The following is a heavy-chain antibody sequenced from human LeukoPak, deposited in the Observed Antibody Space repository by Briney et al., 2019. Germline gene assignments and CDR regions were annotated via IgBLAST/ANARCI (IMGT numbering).Heavy chain of an antibody. Sequence: SETLSLTCTVSGGSISSGSYYWAWLRQPPGKGLEWIGSIFDSGSIYYTGDTYYNPSIKCRVTISVDTSKHQFSLKLSVVTAADTAVYYCAGQMTTVTYYFDYWGQGSLVTVSS. D-gene: IGHD4-11*01. CDR1: GGSISSGSYY. CDR2: IFDSGSIYYTGDT. V-gene: IGHV4-39*01. CDR3: AGQMTTVTYYFDY. J-gene: IGHJ4*02.